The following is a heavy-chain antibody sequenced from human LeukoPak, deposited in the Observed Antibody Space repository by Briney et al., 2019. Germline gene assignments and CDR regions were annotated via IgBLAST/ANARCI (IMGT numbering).Heavy chain of an antibody. V-gene: IGHV4-31*03. CDR1: GVTITSGGHY. J-gene: IGHJ4*02. CDR3: ARGPTWEPKTGYYFDY. D-gene: IGHD1-26*01. CDR2: IYYSGST. Sequence: PSETLSLTCTVSGVTITSGGHYWSWIRQHPGKGLEWIGYIYYSGSTYYNPSLKSRVTISVDTSKNQFSLKLSSVTAADTAVYYCARGPTWEPKTGYYFDYWGQGTLVTVSS.